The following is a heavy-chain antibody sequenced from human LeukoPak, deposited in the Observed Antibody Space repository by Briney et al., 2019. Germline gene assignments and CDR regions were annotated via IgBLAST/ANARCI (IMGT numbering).Heavy chain of an antibody. Sequence: ASVKVSCKASGYTFTSYGISWVRQAPGQGLEWMGWISAYNGNTNYAQKLQGRVTMTTDTSTSAAYMELRSLRSDDTAVYYCAREVAPNGPSGYWGQGTLVTVSS. CDR3: AREVAPNGPSGY. CDR2: ISAYNGNT. CDR1: GYTFTSYG. V-gene: IGHV1-18*01. D-gene: IGHD5-12*01. J-gene: IGHJ4*02.